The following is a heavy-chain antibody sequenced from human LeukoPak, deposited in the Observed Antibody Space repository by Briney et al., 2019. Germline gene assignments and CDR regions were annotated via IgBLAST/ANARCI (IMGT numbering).Heavy chain of an antibody. CDR2: IYPGDSDT. J-gene: IGHJ6*03. V-gene: IGHV5-51*01. D-gene: IGHD2-21*02. CDR3: ARQLGDPDYYYYYMDV. Sequence: PGESLKISCKGSGYSFTSYWIGWVRQMPGKGLEWMGIIYPGDSDTRYSPSFQGQVTISADKSISTAYLQWSSLKASDTAMYYCARQLGDPDYYYYYMDVWGKGTTVTVSS. CDR1: GYSFTSYW.